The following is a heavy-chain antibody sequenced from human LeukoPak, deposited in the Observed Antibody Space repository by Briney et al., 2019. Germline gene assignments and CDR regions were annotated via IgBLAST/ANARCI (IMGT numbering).Heavy chain of an antibody. CDR2: IGTSSTTI. CDR1: GFRFSNYA. D-gene: IGHD6-25*01. Sequence: GGSLRLSCTASGFRFSNYAMNWVRQAPGKGLEWVSNIGTSSTTIYYADSVKGRFTISRDNAKNSLYLQMNSLRADDTAVYYCARFAAGGSYYYYMDVWGKGTTVTVSS. J-gene: IGHJ6*03. CDR3: ARFAAGGSYYYYMDV. V-gene: IGHV3-48*01.